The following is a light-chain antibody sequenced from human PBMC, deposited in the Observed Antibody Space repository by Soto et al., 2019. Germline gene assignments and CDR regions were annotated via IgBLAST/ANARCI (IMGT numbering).Light chain of an antibody. J-gene: IGLJ1*01. CDR3: CSHSASYTFV. V-gene: IGLV2-11*01. Sequence: QSVLTQPRSVSGSPGQSGTISCTVTSSDVGGYNCVSWYQQHPGKAPQLIIYDVTQRPSGVPDRFSGSKSGNTASLSISGLQAEDEADYYCCSHSASYTFVFGTGTKVTVL. CDR2: DVT. CDR1: SSDVGGYNC.